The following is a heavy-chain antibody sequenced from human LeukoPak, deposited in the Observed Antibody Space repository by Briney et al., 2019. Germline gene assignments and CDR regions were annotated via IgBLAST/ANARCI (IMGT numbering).Heavy chain of an antibody. CDR3: AVLHYYAMDV. CDR1: GFPFEKYN. D-gene: IGHD2-8*01. Sequence: GGSLRLSCAAAGFPFEKYNMNWVRQAPGKGLDWVSYISTGGDTIHYADSVKGRFTISRDNAKNSLYLQMNSLRGEDAALYYCAVLHYYAMDVWGQGTTVTVSS. V-gene: IGHV3-48*01. CDR2: ISTGGDTI. J-gene: IGHJ6*02.